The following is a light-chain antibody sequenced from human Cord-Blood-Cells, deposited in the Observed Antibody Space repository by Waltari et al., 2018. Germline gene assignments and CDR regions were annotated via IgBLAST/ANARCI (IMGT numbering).Light chain of an antibody. CDR2: DVS. J-gene: IGLJ1*01. CDR3: SSYTSSSTPLYV. Sequence: QSALTQPASVSGSPGQSITISCTGTSSDVGGYNYVSCYQPPQGKAPKRMIYDVSNRPSGVSNRFSGSKSGNTASLTISGLQAEDEADYYCSSYTSSSTPLYVFGTGTKVTVL. CDR1: SSDVGGYNY. V-gene: IGLV2-14*01.